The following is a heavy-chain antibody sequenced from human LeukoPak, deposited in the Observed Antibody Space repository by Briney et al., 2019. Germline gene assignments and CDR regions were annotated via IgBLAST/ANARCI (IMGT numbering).Heavy chain of an antibody. CDR3: AKCRIAVAGTLDY. J-gene: IGHJ4*02. D-gene: IGHD6-19*01. CDR2: ISGSGGST. CDR1: GFTFSNYA. Sequence: GGSLRLSCAASGFTFSNYAMTWVRQAPGKGLEWVSGISGSGGSTYYADSVKGRFTISRDNSKNTLYLQMNSLRAEDTAVYYCAKCRIAVAGTLDYWGQGTLVTVSS. V-gene: IGHV3-23*01.